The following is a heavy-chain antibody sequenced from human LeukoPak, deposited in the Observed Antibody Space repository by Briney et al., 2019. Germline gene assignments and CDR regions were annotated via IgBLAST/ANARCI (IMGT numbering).Heavy chain of an antibody. J-gene: IGHJ4*02. V-gene: IGHV3-30*18. CDR1: GFAFMTYG. Sequence: LGGSLRLSSAASGFAFMTYGMHCVRQAPGKGLEWVAVISYDGSNKYYADSVKGRFTISRDNSKNTLYLQMNSLRAEDTAVYYCAKPDTETDIVVVVAAPPPFDYWGQGTLVTVSS. D-gene: IGHD2-15*01. CDR2: ISYDGSNK. CDR3: AKPDTETDIVVVVAAPPPFDY.